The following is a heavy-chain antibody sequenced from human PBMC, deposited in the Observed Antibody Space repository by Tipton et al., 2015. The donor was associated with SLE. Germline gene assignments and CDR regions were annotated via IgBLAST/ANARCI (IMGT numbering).Heavy chain of an antibody. CDR2: VFYSGIT. J-gene: IGHJ4*02. D-gene: IGHD4-17*01. Sequence: GLVKPSETLFLTCTVYGGSMSSYYWSWIRQPPGKGLEWIGNVFYSGITNCNPSLKGRVTISLDTSMKQFSLNLMSVTSADTAVYYWSSLRFYGDYDLGRWGQGALVTVSS. CDR3: SSLRFYGDYDLGR. CDR1: GGSMSSYY. V-gene: IGHV4-59*01.